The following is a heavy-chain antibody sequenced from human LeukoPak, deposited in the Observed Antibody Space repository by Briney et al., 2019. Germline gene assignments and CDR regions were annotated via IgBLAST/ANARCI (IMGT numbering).Heavy chain of an antibody. CDR3: ARGRYYGSGSYYNY. CDR1: GVSFSGYY. Sequence: PSETLSLTCAVYGVSFSGYYWSWIRQPPGKGLEWIGEINHSGSTNYNPSLKSRVTISVDTSKNQFSLKLSSVTAADTAVYYCARGRYYGSGSYYNYWGQGTLVTVSS. D-gene: IGHD3-10*01. V-gene: IGHV4-34*01. J-gene: IGHJ4*02. CDR2: INHSGST.